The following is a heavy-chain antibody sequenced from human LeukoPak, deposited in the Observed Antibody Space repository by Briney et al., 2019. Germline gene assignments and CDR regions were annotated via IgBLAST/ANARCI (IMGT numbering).Heavy chain of an antibody. D-gene: IGHD3-22*01. CDR3: ARDSYYYDSSGYFDY. J-gene: IGHJ4*02. CDR2: INTNTGNP. CDR1: GYTFTSYA. V-gene: IGHV7-4-1*02. Sequence: ASVKVSCKASGYTFTSYAMNWVRQAPGQGLEWMGWINTNTGNPTYAQGFTGRFVFSLDTSVSSAYLQISSLKAEDTAVYYCARDSYYYDSSGYFDYWGQGTLVTVSS.